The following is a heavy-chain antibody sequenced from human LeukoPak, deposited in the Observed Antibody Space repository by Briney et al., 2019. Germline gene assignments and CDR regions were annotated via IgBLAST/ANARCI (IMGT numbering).Heavy chain of an antibody. J-gene: IGHJ5*02. CDR2: IYTSGST. D-gene: IGHD3-22*01. Sequence: SETLSLTCTVSGGSISSYYWSWIRQPAGNGLEWIGRIYTSGSTNYNPSLKSRVTMSVDTSKNHFSLKLSSVTAADTAVYYCARYTPYYYDSSGYYNNWFDPWGEGTVVSVSS. V-gene: IGHV4-4*07. CDR3: ARYTPYYYDSSGYYNNWFDP. CDR1: GGSISSYY.